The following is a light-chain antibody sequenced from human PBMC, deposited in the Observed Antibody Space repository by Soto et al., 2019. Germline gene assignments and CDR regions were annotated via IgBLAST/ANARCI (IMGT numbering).Light chain of an antibody. Sequence: QSVLTQPPSASGTPGQRVTISCSGSSSNIGTNTANWYQQLPGTAPRLLIYSTNQRPSRVPDRFSGSRSGTSASLAISGLQSDYEANYYCAAWDDTLNVWGFGGGTKRTVL. CDR2: STN. J-gene: IGLJ3*02. CDR1: SSNIGTNT. V-gene: IGLV1-44*01. CDR3: AAWDDTLNVWG.